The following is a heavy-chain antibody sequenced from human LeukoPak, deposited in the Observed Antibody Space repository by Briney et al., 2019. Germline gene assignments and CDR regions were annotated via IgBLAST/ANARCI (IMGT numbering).Heavy chain of an antibody. CDR3: ASAIQLWFGRGYWFDP. J-gene: IGHJ5*02. V-gene: IGHV4-39*01. D-gene: IGHD5-18*01. CDR2: IYYSGST. Sequence: PSETLSLTCTVSGGSISSSSYYWGWIRQPPGKGLEWIGSIYYSGSTYYNPSLKSRVTISVDTSKNQFSLKLSSVTAADTAVYYCASAIQLWFGRGYWFDPWGQGTLVTVSS. CDR1: GGSISSSSYY.